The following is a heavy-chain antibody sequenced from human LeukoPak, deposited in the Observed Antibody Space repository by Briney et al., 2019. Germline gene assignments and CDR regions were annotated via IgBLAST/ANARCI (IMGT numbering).Heavy chain of an antibody. Sequence: PSETLSLTCTVSGNSISSYYWSWLRQPPGQVLEWIGHIYDSGSTKYNPSLKSRVTISVDTSKNQFSLKLTSVTAADTAVYYCARMMDIAWGMDVWGQGTTVTVSS. CDR3: ARMMDIAWGMDV. D-gene: IGHD2-21*01. CDR1: GNSISSYY. CDR2: IYDSGST. J-gene: IGHJ6*02. V-gene: IGHV4-59*01.